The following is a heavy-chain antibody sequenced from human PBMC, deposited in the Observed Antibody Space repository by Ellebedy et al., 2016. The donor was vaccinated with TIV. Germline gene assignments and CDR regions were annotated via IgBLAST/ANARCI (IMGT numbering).Heavy chain of an antibody. CDR3: AIWGRQWLVPFDY. Sequence: GESLKISCAASGFTFSSYSMNWVRQAPGKGLEWVSYISSSSSTIYYADSVKGRFTISRDNAKNSLYLQMNSLRAEDTAVYYCAIWGRQWLVPFDYWGQGTLVTVSS. V-gene: IGHV3-48*01. J-gene: IGHJ4*02. CDR2: ISSSSSTI. CDR1: GFTFSSYS. D-gene: IGHD6-19*01.